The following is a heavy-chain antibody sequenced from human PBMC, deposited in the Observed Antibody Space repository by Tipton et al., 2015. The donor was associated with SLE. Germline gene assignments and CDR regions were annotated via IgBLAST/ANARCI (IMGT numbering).Heavy chain of an antibody. D-gene: IGHD4-23*01. CDR3: TRDRWYQADY. V-gene: IGHV3-21*03. J-gene: IGHJ4*02. Sequence: SLRLSCEASGFTFSDYSMNWVRQAPGKGLEWVSSLTSRSSFIYYADSVKGRFTISRDNAKNSLFLQLNSLRVEDTAMYYCTRDRWYQADYWGQGTLVTVSS. CDR2: LTSRSSFI. CDR1: GFTFSDYS.